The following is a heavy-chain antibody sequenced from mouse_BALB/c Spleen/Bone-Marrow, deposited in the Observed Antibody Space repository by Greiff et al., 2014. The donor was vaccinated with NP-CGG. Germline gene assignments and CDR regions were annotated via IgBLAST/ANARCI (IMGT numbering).Heavy chain of an antibody. D-gene: IGHD2-13*01. CDR1: GYTFTNYW. J-gene: IGHJ2*01. CDR2: IFPGTGTT. CDR3: ARGGDYGY. V-gene: IGHV1S132*01. Sequence: QVQLKQSGAELVKPGASVKLSCMTSGYTFTNYWIQWVKQRPGQGLGWIGEIFPGTGTTYYNERFKGKATLTIDTSSSTAYMQLSSLTSEDSAVYFCARGGDYGYWGQGTTLTVSS.